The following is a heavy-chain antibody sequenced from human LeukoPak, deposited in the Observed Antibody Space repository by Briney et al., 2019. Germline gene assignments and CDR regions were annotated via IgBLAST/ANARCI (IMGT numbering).Heavy chain of an antibody. Sequence: GGSLRLSCAASGFTFSSYAMHWVRQAPGKGLEWVAVISYDGSNKYYADSVKGRFTISRDNSKNTLYLQMNSLRAEDTAVSYCARGVTMIVVVIRNQYFDYWGQGTLVTVSS. CDR1: GFTFSSYA. CDR3: ARGVTMIVVVIRNQYFDY. V-gene: IGHV3-30-3*01. D-gene: IGHD3-22*01. J-gene: IGHJ4*02. CDR2: ISYDGSNK.